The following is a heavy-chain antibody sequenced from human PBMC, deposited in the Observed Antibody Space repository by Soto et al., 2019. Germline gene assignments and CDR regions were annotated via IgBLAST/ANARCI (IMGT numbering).Heavy chain of an antibody. CDR2: IKQDGSEK. Sequence: GGSLRLSCAASGFTFNYYWMSWVRQAPGRGLEWVANIKQDGSEKNYGESVQGRFTISRDNAKNSLYLQMYSLRAGDTAVYYCARDLGFGTPLNEDFWGQGILVTVSS. D-gene: IGHD3-10*01. CDR1: GFTFNYYW. V-gene: IGHV3-7*01. CDR3: ARDLGFGTPLNEDF. J-gene: IGHJ4*01.